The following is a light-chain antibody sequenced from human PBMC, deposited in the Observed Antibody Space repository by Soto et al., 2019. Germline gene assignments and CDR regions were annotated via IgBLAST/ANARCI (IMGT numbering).Light chain of an antibody. J-gene: IGKJ1*01. Sequence: DIQMTQSPSTLSASVGDRVTITCRASQSISSWLAWYQQKPVKAPKLLIYKASILESGVPSRFSGSGSGTEFTLTISSLQPDDFATEYCQQYNSYSPWTFGQGTKVEIK. CDR1: QSISSW. CDR3: QQYNSYSPWT. CDR2: KAS. V-gene: IGKV1-5*03.